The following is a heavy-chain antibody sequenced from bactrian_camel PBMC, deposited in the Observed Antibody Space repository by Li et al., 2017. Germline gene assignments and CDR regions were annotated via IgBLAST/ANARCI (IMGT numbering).Heavy chain of an antibody. J-gene: IGHJ4*01. CDR2: IERDGTT. V-gene: IGHV3S55*01. Sequence: HVQLVESGGGSVQAGGSLRLSCVSSGYMDDSASIGWFRQAPGSECELVSTIERDGTTYYADSVKGRFTISQDKAKNTIYLQMNSLTPDDTAVYHCVEGPVGQCWSQGTQVTVS. CDR3: VEGPVGQC. D-gene: IGHD1*01. CDR1: GYMDDSAS.